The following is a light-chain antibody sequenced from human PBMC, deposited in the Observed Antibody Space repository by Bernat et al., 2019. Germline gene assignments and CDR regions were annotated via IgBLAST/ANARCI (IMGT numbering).Light chain of an antibody. CDR1: SSDVGAYNY. CDR3: RSVSTTSTPVV. J-gene: IGLJ3*02. Sequence: QSALTQPASVSGSPGQSITLSCTGTSSDVGAYNYVSWYQQHPGKPPKLMIFDVSNRPSGVSDRFSGSKSGDTASLTISGLRAEDEADYYCRSVSTTSTPVVFGGGTKLTVL. CDR2: DVS. V-gene: IGLV2-14*03.